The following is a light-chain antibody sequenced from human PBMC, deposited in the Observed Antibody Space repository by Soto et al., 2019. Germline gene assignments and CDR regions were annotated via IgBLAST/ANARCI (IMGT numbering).Light chain of an antibody. Sequence: IVLTQSPGTLSLSPRERTTLPSRASQSISRYLAWYQQKPGQGPRLLIYGASSRATGTPDRFSGSGSGTDFTLTINRLEPEDFALYYCQQYGSSPPTFGQGTKVDIK. CDR3: QQYGSSPPT. J-gene: IGKJ1*01. CDR1: QSISRY. V-gene: IGKV3-20*01. CDR2: GAS.